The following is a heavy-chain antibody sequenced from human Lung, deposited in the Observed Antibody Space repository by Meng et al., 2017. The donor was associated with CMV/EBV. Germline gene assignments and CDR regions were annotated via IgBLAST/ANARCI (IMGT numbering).Heavy chain of an antibody. Sequence: QMVDAAPVIVQPADTPAPTCAVSDDSITNHNGWAWVRHPPGHGRVGIGETHHRGSSAYNPSLKSRVRMTKAKSKNHYSLKLTSGSAAETAVYHGLRRSGCSVWGQGTLVTVFS. CDR1: DDSITNHNG. V-gene: IGHV4-4*02. J-gene: IGHJ4*02. CDR2: THHRGSS. CDR3: LRRSGCSV. D-gene: IGHD3-10*02.